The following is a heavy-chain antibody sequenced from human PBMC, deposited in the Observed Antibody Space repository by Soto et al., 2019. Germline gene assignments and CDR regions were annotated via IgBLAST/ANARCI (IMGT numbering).Heavy chain of an antibody. CDR3: AGRIAAALYYMAV. V-gene: IGHV4-59*08. CDR2: IYYSGST. D-gene: IGHD6-13*01. J-gene: IGHJ6*03. CDR1: GGSISSYY. Sequence: PSETLSLTCTVSGGSISSYYWSWIRQPPGKGLEWIGYIYYSGSTNYNPSLKSRVTISVDTSKNQFSLKLSSVTAADTAVYYCAGRIAAALYYMAVGGKGTTVTVSS.